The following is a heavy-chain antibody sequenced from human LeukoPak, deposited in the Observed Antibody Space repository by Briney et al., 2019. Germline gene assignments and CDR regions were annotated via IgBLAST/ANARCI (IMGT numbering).Heavy chain of an antibody. J-gene: IGHJ3*02. CDR1: NGSFSNHF. CDR3: ASGVAVDPDTFDI. Sequence: SETLSLTCTVSNGSFSNHFWSWIRQPPGKGLEWIGYISYSGSAHYDPSLKSRVTISVDTSKNQFSLKSSSVTAADTAVYYCASGVAVDPDTFDIWGLGTLVTVSS. V-gene: IGHV4-59*08. D-gene: IGHD6-19*01. CDR2: ISYSGSA.